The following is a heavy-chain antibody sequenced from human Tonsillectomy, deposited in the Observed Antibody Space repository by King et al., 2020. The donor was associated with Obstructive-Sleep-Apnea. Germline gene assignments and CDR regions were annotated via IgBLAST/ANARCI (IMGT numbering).Heavy chain of an antibody. D-gene: IGHD4-17*01. CDR1: GFTFNTYN. V-gene: IGHV3-48*04. CDR3: AREPYGDYKIDY. J-gene: IGHJ4*02. Sequence: VQLVESGGGLIHPGGSLRLSCVASGFTFNTYNMNWVRQAPGKGLEWVSSISSSSSTKYYTDSVKGRFTISRDNAKNSLYLQMKSLRAEDTAVYYCAREPYGDYKIDYWGQGTLVTVSS. CDR2: ISSSSSTK.